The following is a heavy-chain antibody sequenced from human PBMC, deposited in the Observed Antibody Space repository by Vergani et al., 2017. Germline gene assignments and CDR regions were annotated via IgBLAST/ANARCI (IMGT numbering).Heavy chain of an antibody. D-gene: IGHD6-13*01. CDR2: INHSGST. CDR1: GGSFSGYY. Sequence: QVQLQQWGAGLLKPSETLSLTCAVYGGSFSGYYWSWIRQPPGKGLEWIGEINHSGSTNYNPSLKSRVTIAVDTSKNQFSLRLSSVTATDKAVYYCARGGAAAGTGHWYFDLWGRGTLVTVSS. V-gene: IGHV4-34*01. CDR3: ARGGAAAGTGHWYFDL. J-gene: IGHJ2*01.